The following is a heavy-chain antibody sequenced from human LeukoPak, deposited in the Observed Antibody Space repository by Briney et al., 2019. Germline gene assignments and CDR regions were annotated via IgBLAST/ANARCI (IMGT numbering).Heavy chain of an antibody. CDR2: IIPIFGTA. D-gene: IGHD4-17*01. CDR1: VGTFSSYA. J-gene: IGHJ4*02. Sequence: ASVKVSCKASVGTFSSYAISWVRQAPGQGLEWMGGIIPIFGTANYAQNFQGRVTITTEESTCTAYMELSSVRSEDTAVDYCARDGAAVTRGTRPKYFDYWGEGTLVTVSS. CDR3: ARDGAAVTRGTRPKYFDY. V-gene: IGHV1-69*05.